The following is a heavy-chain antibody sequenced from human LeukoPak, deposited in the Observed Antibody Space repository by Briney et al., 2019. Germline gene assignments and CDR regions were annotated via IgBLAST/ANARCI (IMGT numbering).Heavy chain of an antibody. Sequence: GGSLRLSCAASGFPFSDYGMHWVRQAPGKGLEWVAVISYDGSNKYYADSVKGRFTISRDNSKNTLYLQMNSLRAEDTAVYYCAKDGFSTMVRGVIIPSCYFDYWGQGTLVTVSS. J-gene: IGHJ4*02. CDR3: AKDGFSTMVRGVIIPSCYFDY. CDR2: ISYDGSNK. V-gene: IGHV3-30*18. CDR1: GFPFSDYG. D-gene: IGHD3-10*01.